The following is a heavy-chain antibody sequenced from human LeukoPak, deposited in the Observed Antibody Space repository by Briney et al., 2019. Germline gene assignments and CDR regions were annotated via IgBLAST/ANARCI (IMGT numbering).Heavy chain of an antibody. V-gene: IGHV4-59*01. CDR2: IYYSGST. J-gene: IGHJ5*02. CDR1: GGSISSYY. CDR3: AREWGGSAGENWFDP. D-gene: IGHD3-10*01. Sequence: PSETLSLTCTVSGGSISSYYWSWIRQPPGKGLEWVGYIYYSGSTNYHPSLKSRATISVDTSKNQFSLKLSSVTAADTAVYYCAREWGGSAGENWFDPWGQGTLVTVSS.